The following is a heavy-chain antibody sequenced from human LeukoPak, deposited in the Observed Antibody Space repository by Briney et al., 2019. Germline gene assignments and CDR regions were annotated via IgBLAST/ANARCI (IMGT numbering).Heavy chain of an antibody. V-gene: IGHV1-18*01. CDR2: ISAYNGNT. Sequence: ASVKVSCKASGYTFTSYGISWVRQAPGQGLEWMGWISAYNGNTNYAQKLQGRVTMTTDTSTSTAYMELRSLRSDDTAVYYCARGSRAYYDFWSGYYTRDFGIENWFDPWGQGTLVTVSS. CDR1: GYTFTSYG. D-gene: IGHD3-3*01. CDR3: ARGSRAYYDFWSGYYTRDFGIENWFDP. J-gene: IGHJ5*02.